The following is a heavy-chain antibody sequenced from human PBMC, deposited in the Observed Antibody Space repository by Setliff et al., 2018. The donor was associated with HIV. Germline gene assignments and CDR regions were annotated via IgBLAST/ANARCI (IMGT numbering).Heavy chain of an antibody. Sequence: PSETLSLTCTASGGSISPTNYYWGWIRQPPGKGLEWIGSIYYSGSTYYKSSLKNRVTISVDTSKNHFSLKVNFVTAADTAVYYCATLQSSGWPHGIEYWGQGTLVTVSS. V-gene: IGHV4-39*01. CDR3: ATLQSSGWPHGIEY. CDR2: IYYSGST. CDR1: GGSISPTNYY. D-gene: IGHD6-19*01. J-gene: IGHJ4*02.